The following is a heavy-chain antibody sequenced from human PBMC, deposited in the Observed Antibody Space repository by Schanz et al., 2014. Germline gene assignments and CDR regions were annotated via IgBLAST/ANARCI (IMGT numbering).Heavy chain of an antibody. Sequence: QLHLQESGPGLAKPSETLSLICSVSGGSISTSSRYWGWIRQSPGKGLEWLGSLYYTGKTHYNPSLKSKVTISLDPSKNHFSLNLTSVTAADTAVYYCVRHGNYEFWHGPTPQFENWGQGTLVTVS. J-gene: IGHJ4*02. CDR3: VRHGNYEFWHGPTPQFEN. D-gene: IGHD3-3*01. CDR1: GGSISTSSRY. CDR2: LYYTGKT. V-gene: IGHV4-39*01.